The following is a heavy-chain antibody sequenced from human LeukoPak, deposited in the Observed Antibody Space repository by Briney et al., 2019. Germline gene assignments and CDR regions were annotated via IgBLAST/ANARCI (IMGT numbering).Heavy chain of an antibody. Sequence: SETLSLTCAVYGGSFSGYYWSWIRQPPGKGLEWIGEINHSGSTNYNPSLKSRVTISVDTSKNQFSLKLSSVTAADTAVYYCANLARPLDYWGQGALVTVSS. CDR1: GGSFSGYY. CDR3: ANLARPLDY. V-gene: IGHV4-34*01. J-gene: IGHJ4*02. D-gene: IGHD6-6*01. CDR2: INHSGST.